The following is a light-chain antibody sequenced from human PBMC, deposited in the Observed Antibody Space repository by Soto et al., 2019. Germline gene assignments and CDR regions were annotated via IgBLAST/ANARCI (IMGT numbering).Light chain of an antibody. Sequence: DIQMTQSPSTLSASVGDRVTITCRASQSISSWLVWYQQKPGKAPKLLIYDASSLESGVPSRFSGSGSGTEFTLPLSSLQPNDFATYYCQQYNSYPWTFGQGTKVEIK. V-gene: IGKV1-5*01. CDR2: DAS. CDR3: QQYNSYPWT. CDR1: QSISSW. J-gene: IGKJ1*01.